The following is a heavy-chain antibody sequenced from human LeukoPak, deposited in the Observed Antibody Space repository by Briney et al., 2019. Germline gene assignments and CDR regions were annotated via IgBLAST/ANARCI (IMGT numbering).Heavy chain of an antibody. Sequence: ASVKVSCRASGYTFTSYGISWVRQAPGQGLEWMGWNSAYNGNTNYAQKLQGRVTMTTDTSTSTAYMELRSLRSDDTAVYYCARDKFAVKDQLLPYYYDGMDVWGEGTTVTVSS. CDR2: NSAYNGNT. CDR3: ARDKFAVKDQLLPYYYDGMDV. CDR1: GYTFTSYG. J-gene: IGHJ6*04. D-gene: IGHD2-2*01. V-gene: IGHV1-18*01.